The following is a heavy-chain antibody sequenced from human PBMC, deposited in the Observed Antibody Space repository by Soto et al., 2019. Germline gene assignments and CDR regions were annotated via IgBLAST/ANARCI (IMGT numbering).Heavy chain of an antibody. CDR3: VRGQEGVVATH. CDR1: GGSLSGYY. Sequence: QVQLQQWGAGLLNPSETLSLTCVVYGGSLSGYYWSWIRQPPGKGLEWIGEIKDGGLTNYSPSLKSRATISVDTPKNQYSLKLHSVTAADTAVYYCVRGQEGVVATHWDQGTLVTVSS. V-gene: IGHV4-34*01. D-gene: IGHD5-12*01. J-gene: IGHJ4*02. CDR2: IKDGGLT.